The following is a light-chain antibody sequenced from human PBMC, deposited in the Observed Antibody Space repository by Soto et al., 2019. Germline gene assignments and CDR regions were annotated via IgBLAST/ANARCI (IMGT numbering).Light chain of an antibody. CDR1: QSVSSY. CDR2: DAS. V-gene: IGKV3-11*01. J-gene: IGKJ1*01. CDR3: QQCGSSPET. Sequence: EIVLTQSPATLSLSPGERATLSCRASQSVSSYLAWYQQKPGQAPRLLIYDASNRATGIPARFSGSGSGTDFTLTISSLEPEDFAVYYCQQCGSSPETFGQGTKVDIK.